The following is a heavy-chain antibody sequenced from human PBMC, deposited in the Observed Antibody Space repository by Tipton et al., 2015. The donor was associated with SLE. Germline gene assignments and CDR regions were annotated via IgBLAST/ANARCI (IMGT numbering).Heavy chain of an antibody. J-gene: IGHJ5*02. V-gene: IGHV4-39*07. D-gene: IGHD2-15*01. CDR3: ARAFIVVSATNWFDP. Sequence: TLSLTCTVSGGSISSSSYYWGWIRQPPGKGLEWIGSIYYSGSTYYNPSLKSRVTISVDTSKNQFSLKLSSVTAADTAVYYCARAFIVVSATNWFDPWGQGTLATVSS. CDR1: GGSISSSSYY. CDR2: IYYSGST.